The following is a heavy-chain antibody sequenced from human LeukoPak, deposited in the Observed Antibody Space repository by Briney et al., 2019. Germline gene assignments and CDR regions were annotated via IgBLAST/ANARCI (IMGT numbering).Heavy chain of an antibody. D-gene: IGHD3-22*01. V-gene: IGHV4-4*07. CDR1: GGSISSYY. Sequence: PSEALSLTCTVSGGSISSYYWSWIRQPAGKGLEWIGRIYTSGSTNYNPSLKSRVTMSVETSKNQFSLKLSSVTAADTAVYYCARGRYYYDSRGGYYYYYMDVWGKGTTVTVSS. CDR2: IYTSGST. CDR3: ARGRYYYDSRGGYYYYYMDV. J-gene: IGHJ6*03.